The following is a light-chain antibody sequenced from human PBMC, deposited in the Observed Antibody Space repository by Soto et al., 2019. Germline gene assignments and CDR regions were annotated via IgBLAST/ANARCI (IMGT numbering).Light chain of an antibody. V-gene: IGKV3-11*01. Sequence: EIVMTQSPGTLSVSPGDRATLSCRASQSVSGKLAWYQQKPGQAPRLLIHGASTRATGIPARFSGSGSATDFTLTISSLEPEDFAVYYCQQRCDWPLTFGGGTKVDIK. CDR2: GAS. CDR3: QQRCDWPLT. CDR1: QSVSGK. J-gene: IGKJ4*01.